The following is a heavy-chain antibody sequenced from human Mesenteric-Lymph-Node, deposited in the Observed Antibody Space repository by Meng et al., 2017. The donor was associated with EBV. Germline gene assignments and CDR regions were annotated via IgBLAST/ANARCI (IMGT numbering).Heavy chain of an antibody. CDR3: ASAQCSGGGCPGGS. CDR1: GGPTSSSNW. J-gene: IGHJ5*02. CDR2: IYHSGIT. Sequence: GQLQESGPGMVDPSRALSLTGAVPGGPTSSSNWGSWVRQPPGKGLEWIGEIYHSGITNYNPSLSSRVPMSVDKSKNQFSLNLISVTAADTAVYYCASAQCSGGGCPGGSWGQGTLVTVSS. V-gene: IGHV4-4*02. D-gene: IGHD2-15*01.